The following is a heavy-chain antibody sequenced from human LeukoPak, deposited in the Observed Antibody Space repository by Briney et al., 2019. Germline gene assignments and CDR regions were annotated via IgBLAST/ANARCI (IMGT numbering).Heavy chain of an antibody. D-gene: IGHD3-16*01. CDR1: GFTFSDFW. CDR2: INEHGTT. CDR3: ARVRGGN. V-gene: IGHV3-74*01. J-gene: IGHJ4*02. Sequence: GRFLRLSCAASGFTFSDFWMYWVRQAPGKGLVWISNINEHGTTAYADSVKGRFTISRDNAKNTLYLQMNSLTAEDTAVYYCARVRGGNWGQGTLVTVSS.